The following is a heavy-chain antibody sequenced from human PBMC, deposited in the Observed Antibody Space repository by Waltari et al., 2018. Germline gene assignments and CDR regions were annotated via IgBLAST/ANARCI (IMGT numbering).Heavy chain of an antibody. V-gene: IGHV4-59*01. D-gene: IGHD3-22*01. CDR2: IYYSGST. J-gene: IGHJ3*02. Sequence: QVQLQESGPGLVKPSETLSLTCTVSGGSISSYYWNWIRQPPGKGLEWIGYIYYSGSTNYNPSLKSRVTISVDTSKNQFSLKLSSVTAADTAVYYCARYHDSSGYTLRPDAFDIWGQGTMVTVSS. CDR1: GGSISSYY. CDR3: ARYHDSSGYTLRPDAFDI.